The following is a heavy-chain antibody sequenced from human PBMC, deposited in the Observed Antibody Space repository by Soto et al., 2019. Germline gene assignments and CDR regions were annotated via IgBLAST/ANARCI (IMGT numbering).Heavy chain of an antibody. CDR1: GFTFGGFS. J-gene: IGHJ4*02. D-gene: IGHD1-26*01. Sequence: PGGSLRLSCTASGFTFGGFSMSWVRQAPGKGLEWVSFIRSKAYSRTTEYATSVEGRFTISRDDSKSIAYLEMNSLKTEDTAVYYCARVSTDTWEMRPFWDYWGQGTLVTVSS. CDR3: ARVSTDTWEMRPFWDY. V-gene: IGHV3-49*04. CDR2: IRSKAYSRTT.